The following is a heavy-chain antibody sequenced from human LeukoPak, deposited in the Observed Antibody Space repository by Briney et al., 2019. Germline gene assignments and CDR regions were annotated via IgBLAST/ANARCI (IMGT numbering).Heavy chain of an antibody. D-gene: IGHD1-14*01. V-gene: IGHV3-53*01. CDR3: ARRAGIYSHPYDY. CDR2: ISNSAET. CDR1: GFTFSNAW. Sequence: GGSLRLSCAASGFTFSNAWMSWVRQAPGKGLEWVSFISNSAETHYSDSVKGRFSISRDSSKNTLYLQMNSLRAEDTAVYYCARRAGIYSHPYDYWGQGTLVTVSS. J-gene: IGHJ4*02.